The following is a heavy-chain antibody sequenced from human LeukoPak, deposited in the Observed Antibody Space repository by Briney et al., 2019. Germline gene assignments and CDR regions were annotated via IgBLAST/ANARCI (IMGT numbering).Heavy chain of an antibody. V-gene: IGHV4-34*01. J-gene: IGHJ4*02. CDR2: IHNSGTT. D-gene: IGHD3-10*01. CDR3: ARRYYYNLGSFPFDF. CDR1: GGPFSGYF. Sequence: TSETLSLTCAVSGGPFSGYFWSWIRQSSGKGLEWIGEIHNSGTTNYNPSLNSRVTISEDTSKNQFYLNLSSVTAADTAVYYCARRYYYNLGSFPFDFWSQGTLVTVPS.